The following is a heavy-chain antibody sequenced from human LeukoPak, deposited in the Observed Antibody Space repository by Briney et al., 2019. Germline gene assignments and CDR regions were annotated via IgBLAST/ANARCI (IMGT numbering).Heavy chain of an antibody. CDR2: ISTNSDEI. CDR1: GYTFTRYG. CDR3: ARTYYYDSSGYREPHTPLDY. Sequence: ASVKVSRKASGYTFTRYGISWVRQAPGEGLEWMGWISTNSDEIHYARKFQGRVTLTTDTSASTAYMELSSLRSEDTAVYYCARTYYYDSSGYREPHTPLDYWGQGTLVTVSS. J-gene: IGHJ4*02. D-gene: IGHD3-22*01. V-gene: IGHV1-18*01.